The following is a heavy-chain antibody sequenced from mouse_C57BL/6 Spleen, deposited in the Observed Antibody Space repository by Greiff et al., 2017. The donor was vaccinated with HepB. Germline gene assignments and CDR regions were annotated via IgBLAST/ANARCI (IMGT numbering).Heavy chain of an antibody. D-gene: IGHD1-1*01. CDR2: ISDGGSYT. J-gene: IGHJ3*01. CDR3: AADYYGSSPCAY. V-gene: IGHV5-4*03. CDR1: GFTFSSYA. Sequence: EVKLVESGGGLVKPGGSLKLSCAASGFTFSSYAMSWVRQTPEKRLEWVATISDGGSYTYYPDNVKGRFTISRDNAKNNLYLQMSHLKSEDTAMYYCAADYYGSSPCAYWGQGTLVTVSA.